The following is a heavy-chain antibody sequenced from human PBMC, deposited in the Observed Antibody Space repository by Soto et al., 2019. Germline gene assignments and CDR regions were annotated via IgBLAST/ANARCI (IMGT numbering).Heavy chain of an antibody. CDR3: ARSGYSYGPNPLLY. Sequence: QVQLQESGPGLVKPSQTLSLTCTVSGGSISSGGYYWSWIRQHPGKGLEWIGYIYYSGSTYYNPSLKSRVTISVDTSKHQCSLTLSSVTAADTAVYYCARSGYSYGPNPLLYWGQGTLVTVSS. V-gene: IGHV4-31*03. CDR2: IYYSGST. CDR1: GGSISSGGYY. J-gene: IGHJ4*02. D-gene: IGHD5-18*01.